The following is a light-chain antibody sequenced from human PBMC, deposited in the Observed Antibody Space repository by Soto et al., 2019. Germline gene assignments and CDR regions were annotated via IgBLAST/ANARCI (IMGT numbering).Light chain of an antibody. V-gene: IGKV3-20*01. CDR1: QSISSNY. CDR3: QQYGSWT. J-gene: IGKJ1*01. CDR2: GAS. Sequence: EIVLTQSPATLSLSPGERATLSCRASQSISSNYLAWYQQKPGQAPSLLIYGASSRATGIPDRFSGSGSGTDFTLTISRLEPEDSAIYYCQQYGSWTFGQGTKVEIK.